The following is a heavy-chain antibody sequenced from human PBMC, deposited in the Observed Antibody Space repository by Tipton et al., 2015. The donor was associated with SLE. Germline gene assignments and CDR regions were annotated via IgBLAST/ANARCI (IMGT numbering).Heavy chain of an antibody. Sequence: TLSLTCTVSGGSISSSSYYWGWIRQPPGKGLEWIGNFYYSGSTYYNPSLKSRVTISVDTSKNQFSLKLSSVTAADTAVYYCASPSAPILPNAFDIWGQGTMVPVSS. CDR3: ASPSAPILPNAFDI. CDR1: GGSISSSSYY. D-gene: IGHD2-21*01. J-gene: IGHJ3*02. V-gene: IGHV4-39*01. CDR2: FYYSGST.